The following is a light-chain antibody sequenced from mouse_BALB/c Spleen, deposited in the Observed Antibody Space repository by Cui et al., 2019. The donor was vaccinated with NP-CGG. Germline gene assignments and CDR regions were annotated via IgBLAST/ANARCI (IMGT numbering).Light chain of an antibody. Sequence: AVVTQESALTISPGETVTLTCRSSTGAVTTSNYANWVQEKPDQIFTGLIGGTNNRAPGVPARFSGSLIGDKAALIITGAQTEDETIYFCALWYSNHWVFGGGTKLTVL. CDR3: ALWYSNHWV. J-gene: IGLJ1*01. V-gene: IGLV1*01. CDR1: TGAVTTSNY. CDR2: GTN.